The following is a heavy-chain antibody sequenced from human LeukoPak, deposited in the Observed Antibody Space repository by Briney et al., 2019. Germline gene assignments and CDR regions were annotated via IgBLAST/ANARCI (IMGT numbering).Heavy chain of an antibody. CDR2: IWYDGSNK. CDR1: GFTFSSYG. V-gene: IGHV3-33*01. J-gene: IGHJ4*02. D-gene: IGHD2-8*01. CDR3: ARGNGPRLYFDY. Sequence: GRSLRLSCAASGFTFSSYGMHWVRQAPGKGLEWVAVIWYDGSNKYYADSVKGRFTISRDNSKNTLYLQMNSLRAEDTAVYYCARGNGPRLYFDYWGQGTLVTVSS.